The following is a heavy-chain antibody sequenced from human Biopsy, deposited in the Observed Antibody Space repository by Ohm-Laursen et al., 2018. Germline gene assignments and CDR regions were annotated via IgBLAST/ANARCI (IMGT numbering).Heavy chain of an antibody. CDR1: GGSISSFY. Sequence: TLSLTCAVSGGSISSFYWTWIRQPPGKGPEWIGDISDSGSTNYKPSLKSGVIISVDTSKNQFSLNLSSVTAADTAVYYCARRGSGGRSFDHWGQGTLVTVSS. CDR2: ISDSGST. D-gene: IGHD2-15*01. V-gene: IGHV4-59*08. CDR3: ARRGSGGRSFDH. J-gene: IGHJ4*02.